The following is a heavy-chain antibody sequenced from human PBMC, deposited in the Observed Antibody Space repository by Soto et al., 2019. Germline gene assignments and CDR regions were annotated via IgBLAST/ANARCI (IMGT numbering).Heavy chain of an antibody. CDR1: GGTFSSYA. V-gene: IGHV1-69*12. J-gene: IGHJ4*02. Sequence: QVQLVQSGAEVKKPGSSVKVSCKASGGTFSSYAISWVRQAPGQGLEWMGGIIPIFGTANYAQKFQGRVTITADESTSTAYRELSSLRSEDTAVYYCARQVGVGATSRSPVNFDYWGQGTLVTVSS. CDR2: IIPIFGTA. CDR3: ARQVGVGATSRSPVNFDY. D-gene: IGHD1-26*01.